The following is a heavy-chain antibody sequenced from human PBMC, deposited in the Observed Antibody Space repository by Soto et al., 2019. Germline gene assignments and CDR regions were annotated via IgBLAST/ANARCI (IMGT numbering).Heavy chain of an antibody. CDR2: IYFTGST. CDR3: TRGPPRVQWFDP. J-gene: IGHJ5*02. CDR1: GGAVSSGTYY. Sequence: TLSLTCTVSGGAVSSGTYYWSWIRQPPGKGLEWIGHIYFTGSTNYNPSLKSRVTMSLDTSRNQFSLKLSSVTAADTAVYYCTRGPPRVQWFDPWGLGALVTVFS. V-gene: IGHV4-61*01.